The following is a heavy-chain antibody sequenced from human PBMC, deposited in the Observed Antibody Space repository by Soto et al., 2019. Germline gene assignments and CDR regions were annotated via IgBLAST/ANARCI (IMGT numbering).Heavy chain of an antibody. D-gene: IGHD6-19*01. CDR1: GDSISSYY. J-gene: IGHJ4*02. CDR2: IYYSGNT. CDR3: ARGRQWPIRGSLDH. Sequence: SETLSLTCTVSGDSISSYYWSWIRQPPGKGLEWIGYIYYSGNTNYNPSLKSRVTISVDTSKNQFSLKLNSVTAADTAVYYCARGRQWPIRGSLDHWGQGTLVTVS. V-gene: IGHV4-59*01.